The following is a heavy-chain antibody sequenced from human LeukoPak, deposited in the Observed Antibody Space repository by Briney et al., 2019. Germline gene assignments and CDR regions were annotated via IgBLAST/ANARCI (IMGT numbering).Heavy chain of an antibody. V-gene: IGHV4-59*12. D-gene: IGHD5-18*01. CDR3: ARARGYSYGFLDY. CDR1: GGSISSYY. Sequence: SETLSLTCTVSGGSISSYYWSWIRQPPGKGLEWIGYIYYSGSTNYNPSLKSRVTISVDTSKNQFSLKLSSVTAADTAVYYCARARGYSYGFLDYWGQGTLVTVSS. J-gene: IGHJ4*02. CDR2: IYYSGST.